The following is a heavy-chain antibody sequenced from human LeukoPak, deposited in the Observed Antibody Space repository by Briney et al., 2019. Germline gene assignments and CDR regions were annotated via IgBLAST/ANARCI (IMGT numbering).Heavy chain of an antibody. V-gene: IGHV3-11*01. CDR2: ISSSGSTI. Sequence: GGSLRLSCAASGFTFSDYYMSWIRQAPGKGLERVSYISSSGSTIYYADSVKGRFTISRDNAKNSLYLQMNSLRAEDTAVYYCARDLRGSSWDVPFDYWGQGTLVTVSS. CDR1: GFTFSDYY. D-gene: IGHD6-6*01. J-gene: IGHJ4*02. CDR3: ARDLRGSSWDVPFDY.